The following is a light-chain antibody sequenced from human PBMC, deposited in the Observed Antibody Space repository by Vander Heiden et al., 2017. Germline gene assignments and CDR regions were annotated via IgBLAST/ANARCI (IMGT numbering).Light chain of an antibody. V-gene: IGKV1-5*03. CDR1: QTISNW. CDR3: RQYDSFYT. J-gene: IGKJ2*01. Sequence: DIQMTQSPSTLSASIGDRVTMTCRASQTISNWLAWYQQKPGKAPKVLIYEASNLDRGVPSRFSGSGSGTEFTLTSDSRQPDDFATYYCRQYDSFYTFGQGTKMEIK. CDR2: EAS.